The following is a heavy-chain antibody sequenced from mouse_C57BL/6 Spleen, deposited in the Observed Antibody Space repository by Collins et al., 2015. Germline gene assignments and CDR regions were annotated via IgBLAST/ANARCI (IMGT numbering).Heavy chain of an antibody. J-gene: IGHJ2*01. Sequence: EIRSKANNHATYYAESVKGRFTISRDDSKSSVYLQMNSLRAEDTGIYYCTRRYYGSSPDYWGQGTTLTVSS. V-gene: IGHV6-6*01. D-gene: IGHD1-1*01. CDR3: TRRYYGSSPDY. CDR2: IRSKANNHAT.